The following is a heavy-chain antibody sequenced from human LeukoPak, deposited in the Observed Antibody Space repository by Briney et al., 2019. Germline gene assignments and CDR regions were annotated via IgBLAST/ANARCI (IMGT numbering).Heavy chain of an antibody. CDR3: ARGRNWNYESHFDY. D-gene: IGHD1-7*01. CDR1: GVSFSGYY. V-gene: IGHV4-34*01. J-gene: IGHJ4*02. Sequence: KPSETLSLTCSVYGVSFSGYYWSWIRQPPGEGLEWIGSIYYSVSSHYNTSLKSRVTISVDTSKNQFSLRLSSVTAADTAVYYCARGRNWNYESHFDYWGQGTLVTVSS. CDR2: IYYSVSS.